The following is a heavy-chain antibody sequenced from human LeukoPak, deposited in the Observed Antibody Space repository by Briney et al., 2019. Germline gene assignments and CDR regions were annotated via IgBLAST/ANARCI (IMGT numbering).Heavy chain of an antibody. J-gene: IGHJ4*02. V-gene: IGHV3-7*03. D-gene: IGHD6-6*01. Sequence: GGSLRLSCVASGFTFSYSWMIWVRQDPGKGLEWVANINQPGSQKYHVDSVKGRFTISRDNARNSLFLQMNSLTADDTAVYYCARGLGKGSSDYWGQGTLVTVSS. CDR2: INQPGSQK. CDR3: ARGLGKGSSDY. CDR1: GFTFSYSW.